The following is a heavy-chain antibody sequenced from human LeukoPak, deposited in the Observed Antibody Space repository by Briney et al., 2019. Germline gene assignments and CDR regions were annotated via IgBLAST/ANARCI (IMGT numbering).Heavy chain of an antibody. J-gene: IGHJ4*02. D-gene: IGHD1-26*01. Sequence: GGSLRLSCAAPGFTFSDYNMSWIRQAPGKGLEWVSYISSSGSTIYYADSVKGRFTISRDNAKNTLYLQMNSLRAEDTAVYYCAKESRGSGSKYYFDYWGQGTLVTVSS. CDR3: AKESRGSGSKYYFDY. V-gene: IGHV3-11*01. CDR2: ISSSGSTI. CDR1: GFTFSDYN.